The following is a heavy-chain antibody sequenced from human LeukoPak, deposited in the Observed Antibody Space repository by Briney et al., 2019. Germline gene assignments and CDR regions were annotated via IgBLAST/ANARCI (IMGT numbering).Heavy chain of an antibody. V-gene: IGHV3-48*02. CDR2: ISSRSSSI. CDR1: GFAFSSYS. Sequence: GGSLSLSCAASGFAFSSYSMNWVRQAPGKGLEWVSYISSRSSSIYYADSVKGRFTLSRDNAKNSLYLQMNSLRDEDTAVYYCARGDYGDRDLDYWGQGTLVTVSS. D-gene: IGHD4-17*01. CDR3: ARGDYGDRDLDY. J-gene: IGHJ4*02.